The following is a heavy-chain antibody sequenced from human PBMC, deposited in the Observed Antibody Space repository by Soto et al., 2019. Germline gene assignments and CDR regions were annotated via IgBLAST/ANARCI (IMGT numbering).Heavy chain of an antibody. CDR2: IYSGGST. Sequence: EVQLVETGGGLIQPGGSLRLSCAASGFTVSSNYMSWVRQAPGKGLEWVSVIYSGGSTYYADSVKGRFTISRDNSKNTLYLQMNSLRAEDTAVYYCAKEAPCGGDCYPNYWGQGTLVTVSS. V-gene: IGHV3-53*02. D-gene: IGHD2-21*02. J-gene: IGHJ4*02. CDR3: AKEAPCGGDCYPNY. CDR1: GFTVSSNY.